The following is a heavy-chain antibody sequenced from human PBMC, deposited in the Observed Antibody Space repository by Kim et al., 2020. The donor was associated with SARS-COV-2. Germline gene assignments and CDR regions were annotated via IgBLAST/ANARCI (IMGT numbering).Heavy chain of an antibody. J-gene: IGHJ4*02. V-gene: IGHV4-34*01. CDR3: ARVGNNWNYAL. CDR2: INHSGST. Sequence: SETLSLTCAVYGGSFSGYYWSWIRQPPGKGLEWIGEINHSGSTNYNPSLKSRVTISVDTSKNQFSLKLSSVTAADTAVYYCARVGNNWNYALWGQGTLVTVSS. D-gene: IGHD1-7*01. CDR1: GGSFSGYY.